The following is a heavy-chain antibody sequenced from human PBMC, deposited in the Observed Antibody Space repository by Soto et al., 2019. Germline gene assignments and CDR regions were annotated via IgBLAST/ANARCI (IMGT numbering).Heavy chain of an antibody. CDR1: GFTVSTNS. CDR2: IYSGGST. V-gene: IGHV3-66*01. D-gene: IGHD5-12*01. J-gene: IGHJ4*02. Sequence: PGGSLRLSCVVSGFTVSTNSMSWVRQAPGKGLEWVSIIYSGGSTYYADSVKGRFTISKDNSKNMLYLQMNSLRADDTAVYYCHGYGYWGQGTLVTVSS. CDR3: HGYGY.